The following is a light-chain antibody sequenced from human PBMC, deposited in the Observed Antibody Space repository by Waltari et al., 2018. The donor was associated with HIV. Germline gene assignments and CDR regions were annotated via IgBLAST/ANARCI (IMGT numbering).Light chain of an antibody. CDR1: SSNIGTSKY. V-gene: IGLV2-14*01. CDR3: NSFTNSGTLE. CDR2: DVT. Sequence: QSALTQPASVSGSPGQSITISCTGASSNIGTSKYVSWYLQRPCKAPQSIIYDVTNRPSGVSDRFSGSKSGNTASLTISRLQPEDEAVYFCNSFTNSGTLEFGGGTKLTVL. J-gene: IGLJ3*02.